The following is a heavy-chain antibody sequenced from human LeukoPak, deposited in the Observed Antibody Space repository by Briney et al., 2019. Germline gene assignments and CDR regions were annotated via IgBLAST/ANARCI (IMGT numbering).Heavy chain of an antibody. Sequence: SETLSLTCTVSGGSISSGGYYWSWIRQPPGKGLEWIGEINHSGSTNYNPSLKSRVTISVDTSKNQFSLKLSSVTAADTAVYYCARGLVVPYYYMDVWGKGTTVTVSS. CDR1: GGSISSGGYY. CDR3: ARGLVVPYYYMDV. D-gene: IGHD2-2*01. V-gene: IGHV4-39*07. CDR2: INHSGST. J-gene: IGHJ6*03.